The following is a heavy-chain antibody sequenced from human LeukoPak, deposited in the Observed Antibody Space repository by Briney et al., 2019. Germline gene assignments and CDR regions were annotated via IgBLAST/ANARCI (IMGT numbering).Heavy chain of an antibody. J-gene: IGHJ4*02. D-gene: IGHD6-19*01. Sequence: GGSLRLFCAASGFTSSNHVMHWVRQAPGKGLEWVAVISSDGNNKYYADSVQGRFTIARDNSKNTLYLQMNSLRPEDTALYYCARDRPGITVAGALDYWGQGTLVTVSS. CDR2: ISSDGNNK. V-gene: IGHV3-30*04. CDR1: GFTSSNHV. CDR3: ARDRPGITVAGALDY.